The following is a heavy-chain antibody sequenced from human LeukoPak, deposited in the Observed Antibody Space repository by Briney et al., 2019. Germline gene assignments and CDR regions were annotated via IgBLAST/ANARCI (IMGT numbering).Heavy chain of an antibody. D-gene: IGHD3-10*01. V-gene: IGHV3-23*01. J-gene: IGHJ4*02. CDR1: GFTLSSYA. CDR2: IRCSGSST. CDR3: AKDNFLSVGESTPFDY. Sequence: GGSLRLSCAVSGFTLSSYAMSWVRQAPGRGLEWVSDIRCSGSSTYYADNVEGRFTISRDNSKNTLYLQMNRLRAEDTAVYYCAKDNFLSVGESTPFDYWGQGTLVTVSS.